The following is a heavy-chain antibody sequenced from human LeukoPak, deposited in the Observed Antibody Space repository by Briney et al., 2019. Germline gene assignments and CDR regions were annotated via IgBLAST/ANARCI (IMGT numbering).Heavy chain of an antibody. CDR2: MNPDSGNT. CDR1: AYSFSTYD. CDR3: ARDRRYSSANWFDP. V-gene: IGHV1-8*03. Sequence: ASVKVSCKASAYSFSTYDINWVRQATGQGLEWMGWMNPDSGNTGYAQKFQGRVTITRNTSISTAYMELSSLKSDDTAVYYCARDRRYSSANWFDPWGQGTLVTVSS. J-gene: IGHJ5*02. D-gene: IGHD5-12*01.